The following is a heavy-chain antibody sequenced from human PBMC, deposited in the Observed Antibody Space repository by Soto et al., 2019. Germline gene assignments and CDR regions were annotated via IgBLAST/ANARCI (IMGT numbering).Heavy chain of an antibody. D-gene: IGHD2-15*01. Sequence: SQTLSLTCAISGDSVSSNSAAWNWIRQSPSRGLEWLGRTYYRSKWYNDYAVSVKSRITINPDTSKNQFSLQLNSVTPEDTAVYYCARDVDCSGGSCYRGYYYYYMDVWGKGTTVTVSS. CDR3: ARDVDCSGGSCYRGYYYYYMDV. V-gene: IGHV6-1*01. CDR1: GDSVSSNSAA. CDR2: TYYRSKWYN. J-gene: IGHJ6*03.